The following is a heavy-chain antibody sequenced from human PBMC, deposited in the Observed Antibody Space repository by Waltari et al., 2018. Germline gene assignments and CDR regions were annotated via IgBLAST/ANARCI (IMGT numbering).Heavy chain of an antibody. CDR2: IYYSGST. CDR3: ARGVRYGDYSDAFDI. J-gene: IGHJ3*02. D-gene: IGHD4-17*01. CDR1: GGSISSGDYY. Sequence: QVQLQESGPGLVKPSQTLSLTCTVSGGSISSGDYYWSWIRQPPGKGLEWLGYIYYSGSTYYNPSLKSRFTISVDTSKNQFSLKLSSVTAADTAVYYCARGVRYGDYSDAFDIWGQGTMVTVSS. V-gene: IGHV4-30-4*08.